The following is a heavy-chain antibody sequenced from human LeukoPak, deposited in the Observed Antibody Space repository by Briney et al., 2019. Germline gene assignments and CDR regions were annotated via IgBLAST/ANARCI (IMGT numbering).Heavy chain of an antibody. CDR1: GYTFTSYD. J-gene: IGHJ6*03. CDR3: ARGSSSWSYYYYYMDV. CDR2: MNPNSGNT. V-gene: IGHV1-8*03. D-gene: IGHD6-13*01. Sequence: ASVKVSCKASGYTFTSYDINWVRQATGQGLEWMGWMNPNSGNTGYAQKFQGRVTITRNTSISTAYMELSSLRSDDTAVYYCARGSSSWSYYYYYMDVWGKGTTVTISS.